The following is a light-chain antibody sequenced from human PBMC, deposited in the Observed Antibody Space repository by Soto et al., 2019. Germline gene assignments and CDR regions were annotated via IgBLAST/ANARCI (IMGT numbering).Light chain of an antibody. J-gene: IGKJ1*01. CDR2: AAS. V-gene: IGKV3-15*01. CDR1: QRVSSH. CDR3: HQYNKWPWT. Sequence: DTVMPSSRGPLSGSPGDSVTLSCRASQRVSSHLAWYQQKPGQAPRLLIYAASTRATGIPVRFSGSGSETEFTLTISSLQSEDFALYYCHQYNKWPWTFGQGTKVDIK.